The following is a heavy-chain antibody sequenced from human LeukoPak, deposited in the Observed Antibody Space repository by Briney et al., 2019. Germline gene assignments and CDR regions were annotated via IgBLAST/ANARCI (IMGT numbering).Heavy chain of an antibody. CDR1: GYTFTSYA. Sequence: ASVKVSCKASGYTFTSYALHWVRQAPGQRLEWMGWINGGNGNTKYSQKFQGRVTITRDTSASTAYMELSSLRSEDTAVYYCARDPTYYGAGSYWSLYYFDYGGQGTLVTVSS. CDR3: ARDPTYYGAGSYWSLYYFDY. V-gene: IGHV1-3*01. CDR2: INGGNGNT. D-gene: IGHD3-10*01. J-gene: IGHJ4*02.